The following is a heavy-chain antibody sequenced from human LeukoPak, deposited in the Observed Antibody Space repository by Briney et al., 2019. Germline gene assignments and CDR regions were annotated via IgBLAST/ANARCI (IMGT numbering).Heavy chain of an antibody. CDR2: IYYSGST. D-gene: IGHD6-13*01. CDR3: ARSDGFHIAVAGSNWFDP. J-gene: IGHJ5*02. CDR1: GGSISSGGYY. V-gene: IGHV4-31*03. Sequence: SETLSLTCTVSGGSISSGGYYWSWIRQHPGKGLEWIGYIYYSGSTYYNPSLKSRVTISVDTSKNQFSLKLSSATAADTAVYYCARSDGFHIAVAGSNWFDPWGQGTLVTVSS.